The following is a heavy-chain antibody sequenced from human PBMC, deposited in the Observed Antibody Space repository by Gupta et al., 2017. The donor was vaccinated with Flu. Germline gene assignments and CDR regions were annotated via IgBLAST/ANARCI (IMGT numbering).Heavy chain of an antibody. CDR2: IRSKANSYAT. V-gene: IGHV3-73*02. J-gene: IGHJ4*02. Sequence: EVQLVESGGDLVQPGGSLKLSCAASGFTFSGSAMHWVRQASGKGLEWVGRIRSKANSYATAYAASVKGRFTISRDDSKNTAYLQMNSLKTEDTAVYYCMGIAARPDYWGQGTLVTVSS. CDR3: MGIAARPDY. CDR1: GFTFSGSA. D-gene: IGHD6-6*01.